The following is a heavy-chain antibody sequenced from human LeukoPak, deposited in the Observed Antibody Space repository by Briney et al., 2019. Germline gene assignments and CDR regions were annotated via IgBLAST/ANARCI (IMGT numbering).Heavy chain of an antibody. CDR3: ARLLYSISSADY. D-gene: IGHD6-6*01. Sequence: GESLTISCKGSGYRFTSYWIGWVRQMPGKGLEWMGIIYPGDSDTRYSPSFQCQVTISADKSISTAYLQWSSLKASDTAMYYCARLLYSISSADYWGQGTLVTVSS. V-gene: IGHV5-51*01. CDR2: IYPGDSDT. CDR1: GYRFTSYW. J-gene: IGHJ4*02.